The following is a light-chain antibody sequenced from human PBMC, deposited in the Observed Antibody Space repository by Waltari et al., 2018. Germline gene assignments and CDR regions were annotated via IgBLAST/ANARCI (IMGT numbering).Light chain of an antibody. J-gene: IGKJ1*01. CDR2: KTS. CDR3: QQYKTYPWT. Sequence: DVQMTQSPSTLSASIGDRVTITCRASQSVNDWLAWYQQKPGKAPNLLIYKTSKLGSGVPSRFSGSGSGTEFTLTINSLQHEDFAAYFCQQYKTYPWTFGPGTKVEIK. V-gene: IGKV1-5*03. CDR1: QSVNDW.